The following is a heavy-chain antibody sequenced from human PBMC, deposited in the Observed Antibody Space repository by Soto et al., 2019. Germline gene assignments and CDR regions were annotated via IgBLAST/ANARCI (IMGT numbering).Heavy chain of an antibody. D-gene: IGHD2-2*01. Sequence: GGSLRRSCAASGFTFSNAWMSWVRQAPGKGLEWVGRIKSKTDGGTTDYAAPVKGRFTISRDDSKNTLYLQMNSLKTEDTAVYYCTTGVALGYCSSTSCYDYYYMDVWGKGTTVTVSS. CDR2: IKSKTDGGTT. V-gene: IGHV3-15*01. CDR3: TTGVALGYCSSTSCYDYYYMDV. CDR1: GFTFSNAW. J-gene: IGHJ6*03.